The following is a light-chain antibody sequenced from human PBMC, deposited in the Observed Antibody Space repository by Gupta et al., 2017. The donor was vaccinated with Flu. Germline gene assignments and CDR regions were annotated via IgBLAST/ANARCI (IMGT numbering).Light chain of an antibody. V-gene: IGKV3-20*01. CDR2: GAT. CDR3: QREGSSPLT. CDR1: QSVNSNY. Sequence: EIVLTQSPGTLSLSPGERATLSCRASQSVNSNYLAWFQQKPGQAPSRLIYGATYRAPGLPDRFSGSGSGTDFTLTISIRDPEDFAVYCCQREGSSPLTFGGGTKVEIK. J-gene: IGKJ4*01.